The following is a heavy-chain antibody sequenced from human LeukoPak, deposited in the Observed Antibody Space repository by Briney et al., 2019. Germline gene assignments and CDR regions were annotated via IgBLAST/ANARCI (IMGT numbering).Heavy chain of an antibody. J-gene: IGHJ4*02. CDR1: GFTFSSYE. CDR2: ISGSGSTI. D-gene: IGHD6-19*01. Sequence: GGSLRLSCAASGFTFSSYERNWVRQAPGKGLEWVSYISGSGSTIYYADSVQGRFTISRDNAKNSLYLQMNSLRAEDTALYYCAGQEGGMAVAGYFDYWGQGTLVTVSS. V-gene: IGHV3-48*03. CDR3: AGQEGGMAVAGYFDY.